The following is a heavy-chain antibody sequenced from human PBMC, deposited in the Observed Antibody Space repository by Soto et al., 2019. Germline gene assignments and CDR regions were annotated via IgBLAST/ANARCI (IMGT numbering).Heavy chain of an antibody. CDR1: GFTFSNHW. J-gene: IGHJ4*02. V-gene: IGHV3-7*01. Sequence: EVQLVESGGGLVQPGGSLRLSCVASGFTFSNHWMSWVRQAPGKGLEWVANIDQGGSEKYYVDSVKGRFTISRDNAKNSLYLQVNSLAVEDTAVYYCARKGVVGFGETYFDNWGQGTLVTVSS. CDR3: ARKGVVGFGETYFDN. D-gene: IGHD3-10*01. CDR2: IDQGGSEK.